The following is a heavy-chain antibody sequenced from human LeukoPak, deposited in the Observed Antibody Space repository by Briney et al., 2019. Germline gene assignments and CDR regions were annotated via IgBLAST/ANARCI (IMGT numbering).Heavy chain of an antibody. D-gene: IGHD6-25*01. Sequence: ASVKVSCKASGYSFTDKYMHWVRQAPGQRLEWMGWINAGNGNTKYSQEFQGRVTITRDTSASTAYMELSSLRSEDMAVYYCARGSGLGGPFDYWGQGTLVTVSS. CDR3: ARGSGLGGPFDY. CDR2: INAGNGNT. V-gene: IGHV1-3*03. J-gene: IGHJ4*02. CDR1: GYSFTDKY.